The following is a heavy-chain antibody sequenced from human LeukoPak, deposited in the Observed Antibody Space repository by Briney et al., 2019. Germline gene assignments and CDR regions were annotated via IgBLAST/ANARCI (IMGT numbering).Heavy chain of an antibody. D-gene: IGHD4-17*01. CDR2: ISSSGSTI. Sequence: PGGSLRLSCPASGFTFSDYYMSWIRQAPGKGLEWVSYISSSGSTIYYADSVKGRFTISRDNAKNSLYLQMNSLRAEDTAVYYCARDQQSYGDYDAFDIWGQGTMVTVSS. V-gene: IGHV3-11*04. CDR3: ARDQQSYGDYDAFDI. J-gene: IGHJ3*02. CDR1: GFTFSDYY.